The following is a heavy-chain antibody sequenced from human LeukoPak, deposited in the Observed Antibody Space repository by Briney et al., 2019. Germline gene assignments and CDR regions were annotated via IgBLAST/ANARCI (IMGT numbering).Heavy chain of an antibody. V-gene: IGHV4-4*07. CDR3: ARDYGDYPYHFDY. D-gene: IGHD4-17*01. Sequence: PSQTLSLICPVSGRSISSYYWSSIRQPAGKGLEWIGRIYTSGSTNYNPSIKSRVTMSVDTSKNQFSLKLSSVTAADTAVYYCARDYGDYPYHFDYWGQGTLVTVSS. CDR2: IYTSGST. J-gene: IGHJ4*02. CDR1: GRSISSYY.